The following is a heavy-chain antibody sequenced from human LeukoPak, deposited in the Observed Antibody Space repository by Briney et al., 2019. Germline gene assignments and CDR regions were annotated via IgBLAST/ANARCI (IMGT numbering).Heavy chain of an antibody. D-gene: IGHD3-22*01. CDR1: GGTFSSYA. V-gene: IGHV1-69*04. CDR2: IIPILGIA. Sequence: SVKVSCKASGGTFSSYALSWVRQAPGQGLEWMGRIIPILGIANYAQKFQGRVTITADKSTSTAYMELSSLRSEDTAVYYCARYYYDSSGYLHFDDWGQGTLVTVSS. CDR3: ARYYYDSSGYLHFDD. J-gene: IGHJ4*02.